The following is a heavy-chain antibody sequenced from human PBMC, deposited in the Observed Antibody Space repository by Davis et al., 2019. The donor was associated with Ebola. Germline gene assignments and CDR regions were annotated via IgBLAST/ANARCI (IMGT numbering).Heavy chain of an antibody. CDR2: IFPADSDT. Sequence: GESLKISCKASGYIFANYWIGWVRQMPGKGLEWMGIIFPADSDTRYSPSFQGQVTISADKSINTAYLQWSSLKASDTAIYYCARQGIDTSMLDYHYYGMDVWGQGTTVTVSS. CDR3: ARQGIDTSMLDYHYYGMDV. CDR1: GYIFANYW. D-gene: IGHD5-18*01. V-gene: IGHV5-51*01. J-gene: IGHJ6*02.